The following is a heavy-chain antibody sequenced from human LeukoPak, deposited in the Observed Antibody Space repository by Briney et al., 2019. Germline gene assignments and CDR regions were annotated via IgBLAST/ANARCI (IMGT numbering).Heavy chain of an antibody. D-gene: IGHD5-24*01. CDR2: IYHRAST. J-gene: IGHJ4*02. CDR3: ARCLFERNTIRPFPFDL. CDR1: GGSFSGYY. V-gene: IGHV4-34*01. Sequence: PSETLPLTCAVYGGSFSGYYWSWIRQPPRKGLDWIGRIYHRASTKYNGSLKSPVTISVDTSKNQSSRKLISVPAADTAVYYCARCLFERNTIRPFPFDLCGQGTLVTVSS.